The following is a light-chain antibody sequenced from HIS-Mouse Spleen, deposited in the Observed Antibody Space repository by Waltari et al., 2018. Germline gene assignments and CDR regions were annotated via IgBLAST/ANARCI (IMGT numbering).Light chain of an antibody. CDR2: EGS. CDR3: CSYAGSSTWV. CDR1: SSDVGGDNL. J-gene: IGLJ3*02. V-gene: IGLV2-23*01. Sequence: QSALTQPASVSGSPGQSITIPCTGTSSDVGGDNLVSWYQQHPGKAPKLMIYEGSKRPSGVSNRFSGSKSGNTASLTISGLQAEDEADYYCCSYAGSSTWVFGGGTKLTVL.